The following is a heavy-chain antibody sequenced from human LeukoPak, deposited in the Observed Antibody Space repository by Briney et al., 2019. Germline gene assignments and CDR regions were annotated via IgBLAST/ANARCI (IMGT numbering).Heavy chain of an antibody. J-gene: IGHJ4*02. D-gene: IGHD5-18*01. Sequence: PGGSLRLSCAASGFTFSSYSMNWVRQAPGKGLEWVSSISSSSYIYYADSVKGRFTISRDNAKNSLYLQMNSLRAEDTAVYYCARAPQYSYGFDYWGQGTLVTVSS. CDR2: ISSSSYI. CDR1: GFTFSSYS. V-gene: IGHV3-21*01. CDR3: ARAPQYSYGFDY.